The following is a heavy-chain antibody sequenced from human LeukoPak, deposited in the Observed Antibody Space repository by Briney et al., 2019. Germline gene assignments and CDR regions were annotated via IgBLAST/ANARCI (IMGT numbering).Heavy chain of an antibody. J-gene: IGHJ4*02. V-gene: IGHV3-30*18. Sequence: GGSLRLSCAASGFTFSSYGMHWVRQAPGKGLEWVAVISYDGSNKYYADSVKGRFTIYRDNSKNTLYLQMNSLRAEDTAVYYCAKGTPSRTHYYFDYWGQGTLVTVSS. CDR1: GFTFSSYG. CDR2: ISYDGSNK. CDR3: AKGTPSRTHYYFDY. D-gene: IGHD6-13*01.